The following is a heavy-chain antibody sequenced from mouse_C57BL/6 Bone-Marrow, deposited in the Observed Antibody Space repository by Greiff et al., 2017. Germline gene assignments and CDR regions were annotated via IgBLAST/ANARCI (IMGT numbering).Heavy chain of an antibody. D-gene: IGHD2-3*01. CDR3: SSSWLLLDY. V-gene: IGHV1-55*01. J-gene: IGHJ2*02. CDR1: GYTFTSYW. Sequence: VQLQQPGAELVKPGASVKMSCKASGYTFTSYWITWVKQRPGQGLEWIGDIYPGSGSTNYNEQFKSKATLTVATSSSTAYMQLSSLTSDDSAVYSCSSSWLLLDYWGQGTSLTVSS. CDR2: IYPGSGST.